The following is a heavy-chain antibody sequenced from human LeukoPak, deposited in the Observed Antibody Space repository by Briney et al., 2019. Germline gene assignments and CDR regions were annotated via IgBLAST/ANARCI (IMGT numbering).Heavy chain of an antibody. Sequence: GGSLRLSCAASGFTFSSYGMHWVRQAPGKGLEWVAVISYDGSNKYYADSVKGRFTISRDNSKNTLYLQMNSLRAEDTAVYYCAKVEKQWQVPYYYYGMDVWGQGTTVTVSS. CDR2: ISYDGSNK. V-gene: IGHV3-30*18. D-gene: IGHD6-19*01. CDR1: GFTFSSYG. CDR3: AKVEKQWQVPYYYYGMDV. J-gene: IGHJ6*02.